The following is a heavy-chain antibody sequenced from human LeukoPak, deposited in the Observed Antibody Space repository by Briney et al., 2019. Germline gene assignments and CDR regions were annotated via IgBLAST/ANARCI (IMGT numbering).Heavy chain of an antibody. CDR1: GGSLGGYY. J-gene: IGHJ5*02. CDR2: VSYSGNT. D-gene: IGHD3-10*01. V-gene: IGHV4-59*08. Sequence: PSETLSLTCAVSGGSLGGYYWSWIRQPPGKGLEWIGYVSYSGNTKFNPSLKSRVTISIDTSKNQFSVILTSVTAADTAVYFCARVNYASGGYSSWFDPWGQGTLVTVSS. CDR3: ARVNYASGGYSSWFDP.